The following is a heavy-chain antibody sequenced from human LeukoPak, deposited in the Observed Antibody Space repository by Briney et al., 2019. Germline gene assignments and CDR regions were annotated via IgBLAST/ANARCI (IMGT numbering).Heavy chain of an antibody. CDR1: GFTFTNAW. D-gene: IGHD3-16*02. CDR3: NRALSYYGMDV. CDR2: ILSKTDGGTT. Sequence: GGSLRLSCVASGFTFTNAWMGWVRQAPGKGLEWVGRILSKTDGGTTDLAAPVKGRFSISRDGSVNTLYLQMSSLKTEDTAVYYCNRALSYYGMDVWGQGTTVTVSS. J-gene: IGHJ6*02. V-gene: IGHV3-15*01.